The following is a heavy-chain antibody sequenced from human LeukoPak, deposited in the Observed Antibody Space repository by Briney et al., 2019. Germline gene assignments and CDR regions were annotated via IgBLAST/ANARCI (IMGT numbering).Heavy chain of an antibody. D-gene: IGHD3-3*02. CDR3: AKSGSSVFWS. CDR2: IKEDGSEK. J-gene: IGHJ5*02. Sequence: GGSLRLSCAASGFTFNNHWMRWVRQAPGKGLEWVANIKEDGSEKYYVESVKGRFTVSRDNVKNSLFLEMNSLRVDDTAVYYCAKSGSSVFWSWGQGALVTVCS. V-gene: IGHV3-7*03. CDR1: GFTFNNHW.